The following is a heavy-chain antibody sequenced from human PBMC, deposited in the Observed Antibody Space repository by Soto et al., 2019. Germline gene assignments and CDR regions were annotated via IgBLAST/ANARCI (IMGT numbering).Heavy chain of an antibody. CDR2: IYYNGRT. CDR1: GVPMSGFY. Sequence: PSENLSLTCSVSGVPMSGFYWSWIRQSPGQGLEWIGYIYYNGRTTYIPSLRSRVSISADMSKNQFFLILTSVTAADTAVYYCATGGTTFGVVGNLWFDPWGPGKLVTVSS. CDR3: ATGGTTFGVVGNLWFDP. J-gene: IGHJ5*02. D-gene: IGHD3-3*01. V-gene: IGHV4-59*13.